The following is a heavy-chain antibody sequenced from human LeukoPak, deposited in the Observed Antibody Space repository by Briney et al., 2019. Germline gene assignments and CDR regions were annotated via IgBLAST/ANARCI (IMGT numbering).Heavy chain of an antibody. CDR2: ISGSGGST. Sequence: GRSLRLSCAASGFTFSSYAMSWVRQAPGKGLEWVSAISGSGGSTYYADSVKGRFTISRDNSKNTLYLQMNSLRAEDTAVYYCASLDSSGYTDYWGQGTLVTVSS. J-gene: IGHJ4*02. V-gene: IGHV3-23*01. CDR3: ASLDSSGYTDY. D-gene: IGHD3-22*01. CDR1: GFTFSSYA.